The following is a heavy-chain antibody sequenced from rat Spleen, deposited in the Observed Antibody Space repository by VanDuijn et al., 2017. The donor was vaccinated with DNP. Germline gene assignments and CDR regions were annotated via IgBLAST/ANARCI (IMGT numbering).Heavy chain of an antibody. CDR2: ITHTGDST. CDR1: GFTFNNYW. CDR3: TRGHYSPHWFVY. Sequence: EVQLVESGGVLVQPGRSLKLSCVASGFTFNNYWMTWIRQAPGKGLEWVASITHTGDSTYYPDSVKGRFTISRDNAKSTLYLQMDSLRSEDTATYYCTRGHYSPHWFVYWGQGTLVSVSS. D-gene: IGHD1-2*01. V-gene: IGHV5-31*01. J-gene: IGHJ3*01.